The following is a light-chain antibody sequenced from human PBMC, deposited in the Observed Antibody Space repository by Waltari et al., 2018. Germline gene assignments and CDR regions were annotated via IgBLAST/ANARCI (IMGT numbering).Light chain of an antibody. J-gene: IGKJ1*01. Sequence: DIQMTQSPSSLSASVGDRVTITCRASQSISSYLNWYQQKPGKAPKLLIYAASSLQSGVPSRFSGSGSGTDFTLTINSLQSEDFATYYCQQYNHWPPWTFGQGTKVEIK. CDR2: AAS. CDR3: QQYNHWPPWT. V-gene: IGKV1-39*01. CDR1: QSISSY.